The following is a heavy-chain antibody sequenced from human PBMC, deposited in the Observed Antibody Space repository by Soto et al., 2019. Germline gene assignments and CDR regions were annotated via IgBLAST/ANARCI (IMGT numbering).Heavy chain of an antibody. CDR1: GGTFSSYT. CDR3: ARAGSCSSTSCYAGWFDP. D-gene: IGHD2-2*01. Sequence: QVQLVQSGAEVKKPGSSVKVSCKASGGTFSSYTISWVRQAPGQGLEGMGRIIPILGIANYAQKFQGRVTITADKSTSTAYMELSSLRSEDTAVYYCARAGSCSSTSCYAGWFDPWGQGTLVTVSS. J-gene: IGHJ5*02. V-gene: IGHV1-69*02. CDR2: IIPILGIA.